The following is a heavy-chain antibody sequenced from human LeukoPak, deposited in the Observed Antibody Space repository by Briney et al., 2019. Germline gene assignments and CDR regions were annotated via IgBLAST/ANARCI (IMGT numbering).Heavy chain of an antibody. J-gene: IGHJ4*02. Sequence: GGSLRLSCAASGFTFSDYYMSWIRQAPGKGLEWVSYISSSGNTIYYTDSVKGRFTISRDNAKNTLYLQMNSLRAEDTAVYYCARGGGLFGHSSGYQYYFDYWGQGTLVTVSS. CDR2: ISSSGNTI. V-gene: IGHV3-11*04. D-gene: IGHD3-22*01. CDR3: ARGGGLFGHSSGYQYYFDY. CDR1: GFTFSDYY.